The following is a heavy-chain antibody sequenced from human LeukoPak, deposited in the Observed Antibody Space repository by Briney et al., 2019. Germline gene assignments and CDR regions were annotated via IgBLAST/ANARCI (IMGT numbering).Heavy chain of an antibody. CDR1: GFTFSSYA. CDR2: ISGSGGST. J-gene: IGHJ5*02. Sequence: GGSLRLSCAASGFTFSSYAMSWVRQAPGKGLEWVSAISGSGGSTYYADSVKGRFTISRDNSKDTLYLQMNSLRAEDTAVYYCAKDVARDTMVRGVGGWFDPWGQGTLVTVSS. CDR3: AKDVARDTMVRGVGGWFDP. D-gene: IGHD3-10*01. V-gene: IGHV3-23*01.